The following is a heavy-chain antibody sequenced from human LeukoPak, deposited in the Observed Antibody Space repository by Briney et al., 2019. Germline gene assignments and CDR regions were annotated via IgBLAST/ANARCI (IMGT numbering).Heavy chain of an antibody. CDR3: ARDELEYLTDYYYYYGMDV. CDR2: INPNSGGT. J-gene: IGHJ6*02. Sequence: ASVKVSCKASGYTFTGYYIHWVRQAPGQGLEWMGRINPNSGGTNYAQKLQGRVTMTRDTSISTAYMELSRLRSDDTAVYYCARDELEYLTDYYYYYGMDVWGQGTTVTVSS. D-gene: IGHD3-3*01. V-gene: IGHV1-2*06. CDR1: GYTFTGYY.